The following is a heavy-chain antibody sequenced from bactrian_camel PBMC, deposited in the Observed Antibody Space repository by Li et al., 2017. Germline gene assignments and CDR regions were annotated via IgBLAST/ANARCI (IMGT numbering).Heavy chain of an antibody. Sequence: VQLVESGGGSVQPGGSLRLSCAASEYISGGYCMGWVRQAPGKGLEWVSGMDSGGGRTYYADSVKGRFTISRDNAKNTLYLQMDSAKPEDTAMYYCAACGDWSFGYRGRGTQVTVS. CDR2: MDSGGGRT. CDR1: EYISGGYC. J-gene: IGHJ6*01. CDR3: AACGDWSFGY. V-gene: IGHV3S1*01. D-gene: IGHD7*01.